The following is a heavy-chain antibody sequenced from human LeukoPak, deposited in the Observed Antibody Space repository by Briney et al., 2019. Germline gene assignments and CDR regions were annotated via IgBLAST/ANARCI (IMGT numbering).Heavy chain of an antibody. D-gene: IGHD4-17*01. V-gene: IGHV3-11*01. CDR3: ARHMTTVIITGFDI. J-gene: IGHJ3*02. CDR1: GFTFSDYY. Sequence: GGSLRLSCAASGFTFSDYYMSWIRQAPGKGLEWVSYISSSGSTIYYADSVKGRFTISRDNAKNSLYLQMNSLRAEDTAVYYCARHMTTVIITGFDIWGQGTKVTVSS. CDR2: ISSSGSTI.